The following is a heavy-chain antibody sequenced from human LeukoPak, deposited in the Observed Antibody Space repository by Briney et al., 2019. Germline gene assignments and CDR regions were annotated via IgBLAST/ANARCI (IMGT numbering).Heavy chain of an antibody. J-gene: IGHJ3*02. Sequence: PSETLSLTCTVSGGSISSYYWSWIRQPPGKGLEWIGYIYYSGSTNYNPSLKSRVTISVDTSKNQFSLKLSSVTAADTAVYYCARESTGDYVWGSYRSYAFDIWGQGTMVTVSS. CDR2: IYYSGST. CDR1: GGSISSYY. CDR3: ARESTGDYVWGSYRSYAFDI. D-gene: IGHD3-16*02. V-gene: IGHV4-59*01.